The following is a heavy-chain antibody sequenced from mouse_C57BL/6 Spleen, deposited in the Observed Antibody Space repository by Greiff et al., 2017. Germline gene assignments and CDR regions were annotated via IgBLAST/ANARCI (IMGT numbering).Heavy chain of an antibody. J-gene: IGHJ2*01. V-gene: IGHV5-4*01. CDR3: ARDHYSNDYFDY. CDR2: ISDGGSYT. Sequence: EVKLVESGGGLVKPGGSLKLSCAASGFTFSSYAMSWVRQTPEKRLEWVATISDGGSYTYYPDNVKGRFTISRDNAKNNLYLQMSHLKSEDTAMYYCARDHYSNDYFDYWGQGTTLTVSS. CDR1: GFTFSSYA. D-gene: IGHD2-5*01.